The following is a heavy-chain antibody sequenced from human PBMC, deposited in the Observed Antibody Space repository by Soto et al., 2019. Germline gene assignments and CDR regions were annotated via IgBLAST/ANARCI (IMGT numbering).Heavy chain of an antibody. CDR3: ARGSAVVTAIHFDY. Sequence: SETLSLTCAVSGGSISSGSYYWSWIRQPPGKGLEWIGYIYYSGSTNYNPSLKSRVTISVDTSKNQFSLKLSSVTAADTAVYYCARGSAVVTAIHFDYWGQGTLVTVSS. J-gene: IGHJ4*02. CDR2: IYYSGST. V-gene: IGHV4-61*01. CDR1: GGSISSGSYY. D-gene: IGHD2-21*02.